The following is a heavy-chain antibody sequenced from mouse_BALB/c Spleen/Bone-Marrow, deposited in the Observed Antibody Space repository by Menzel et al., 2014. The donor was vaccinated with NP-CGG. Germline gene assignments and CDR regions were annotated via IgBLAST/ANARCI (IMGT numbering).Heavy chain of an antibody. J-gene: IGHJ3*01. V-gene: IGHV4-1*02. Sequence: EVKLQESGGGLVQPGGFLKLSCAASGFDFRTYWMSWVRQAPGKGLEWIGEINPDSKTKNYAPSLKDKFIISRDNAKNTLYRQMSKVRSEDTALYYCARMGYYGWLAYWGQGTLVTVSA. CDR1: GFDFRTYW. CDR3: ARMGYYGWLAY. CDR2: INPDSKTK. D-gene: IGHD1-1*01.